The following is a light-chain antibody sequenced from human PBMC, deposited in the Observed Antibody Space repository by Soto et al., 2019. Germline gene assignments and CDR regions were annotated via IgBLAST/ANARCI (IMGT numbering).Light chain of an antibody. J-gene: IGLJ1*01. CDR3: SSYSSTITRV. CDR2: DVS. Sequence: HSVLTQPDSVSASPGQSITISCIGTSSDIGAYNYASWYQQHPGKAPKLIIYDVSNRPSGVSNRFSGSKSGYTASLTISGLQAEDEADYYCSSYSSTITRVFGTGTKVTVL. V-gene: IGLV2-14*03. CDR1: SSDIGAYNY.